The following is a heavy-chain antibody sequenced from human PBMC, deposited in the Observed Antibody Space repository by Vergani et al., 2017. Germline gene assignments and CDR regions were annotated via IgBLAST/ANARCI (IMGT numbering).Heavy chain of an antibody. CDR1: GYSFTSYW. CDR3: ARRPDCTNGVCYVDY. V-gene: IGHV5-10-1*03. J-gene: IGHJ4*02. Sequence: EVQLVQSGAEVKKPGESLRISCKVSGYSFTSYWISWVRQMPGKGLEWMGRIDPSDSYTNYSPSFQGHVTISADKSISTAYLQWSSLKASDTAMYYCARRPDCTNGVCYVDYWGQGTLVTVSS. CDR2: IDPSDSYT. D-gene: IGHD2-8*01.